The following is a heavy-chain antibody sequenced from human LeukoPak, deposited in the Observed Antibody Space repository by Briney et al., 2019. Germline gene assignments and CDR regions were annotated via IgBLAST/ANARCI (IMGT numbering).Heavy chain of an antibody. Sequence: GASVKVSCMASGYTFTGHYVHWVRQAPGQGLEWMGWINPNSGGTNYAQKFQGRVTMTRDTSIITAYMELSRLRSDDTAVYYCARDTYDSSGYYPRGDFVYWGHGTLVTVSS. D-gene: IGHD3-22*01. CDR1: GYTFTGHY. CDR2: INPNSGGT. CDR3: ARDTYDSSGYYPRGDFVY. J-gene: IGHJ4*01. V-gene: IGHV1-2*02.